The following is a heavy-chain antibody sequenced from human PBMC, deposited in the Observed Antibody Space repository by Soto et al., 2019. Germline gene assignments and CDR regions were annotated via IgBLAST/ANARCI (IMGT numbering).Heavy chain of an antibody. CDR3: ARSAGLLRLRHAFDI. CDR2: IYHSGST. CDR1: GGSISSGGYS. J-gene: IGHJ3*02. D-gene: IGHD5-18*01. V-gene: IGHV4-30-2*01. Sequence: SETLSLTSAVSGGSISSGGYSWSWIRQPPGKGLEWIGNIYHSGSTYYNPSLKSRVTISVDRSKNQFTLKLSSVTAADTAVYYCARSAGLLRLRHAFDIWGQGTMVTVSS.